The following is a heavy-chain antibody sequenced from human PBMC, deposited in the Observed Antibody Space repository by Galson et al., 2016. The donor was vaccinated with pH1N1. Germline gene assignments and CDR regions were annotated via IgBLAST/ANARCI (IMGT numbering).Heavy chain of an antibody. CDR2: VNPGGSTI. D-gene: IGHD4-17*01. V-gene: IGHV5-51*03. CDR3: ARQYDFGDYRGDAFDI. J-gene: IGHJ3*02. Sequence: QSGAEVTKPGESLKISCKASGYSFTRYWIAWVRQVPGKGLEWVGVVNPGGSTIRYSPPFQGQVTISSDMSINTAYLQWISLKASDTATYYCARQYDFGDYRGDAFDIWGQGTMVIVSS. CDR1: GYSFTRYW.